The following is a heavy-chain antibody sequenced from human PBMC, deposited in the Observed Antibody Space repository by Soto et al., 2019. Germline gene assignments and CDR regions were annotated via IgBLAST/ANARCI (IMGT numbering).Heavy chain of an antibody. CDR2: MNPSRGTT. J-gene: IGHJ4*02. Sequence: QVQLVQSGAEVKEPGASVKVSCKASGYTFTSLDIKWVRQAPGQGLEWMGWMNPSRGTTDYAQRFQGRVTMTRDTSTSTAYMELTSLASEDTAVYYCARGIAAGVDYWGQGTLVTVSS. CDR3: ARGIAAGVDY. V-gene: IGHV1-8*01. CDR1: GYTFTSLD. D-gene: IGHD6-19*01.